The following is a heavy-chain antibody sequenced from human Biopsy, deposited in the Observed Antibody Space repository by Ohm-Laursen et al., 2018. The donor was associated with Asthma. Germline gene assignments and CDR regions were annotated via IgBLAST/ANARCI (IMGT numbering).Heavy chain of an antibody. CDR2: IYSGGTS. CDR1: GFAVSRDH. D-gene: IGHD3-22*01. Sequence: SLRLSCTASGFAVSRDHMFWVRQAPGKGLEWVSVIYSGGTSHTADSARGRFTISRDYSKNTLYLHMHSLRAEDTAVYYCARGDSSNWSHYYFDYWGQGTLVTVSS. J-gene: IGHJ4*02. CDR3: ARGDSSNWSHYYFDY. V-gene: IGHV3-53*01.